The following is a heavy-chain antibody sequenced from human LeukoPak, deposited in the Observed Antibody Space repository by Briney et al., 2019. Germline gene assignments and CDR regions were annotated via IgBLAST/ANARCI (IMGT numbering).Heavy chain of an antibody. D-gene: IGHD6-6*01. J-gene: IGHJ4*02. V-gene: IGHV3-23*01. Sequence: GGSLRLSCAASGFTFNNYAMSWVRQAPGKGLEWVSGISGSGGSTYYADSVKGRFTISRDNSKNTLYLQMNSLRAEDTAVYYCAKDLEYSMATFDYWGQGTLVTVSS. CDR3: AKDLEYSMATFDY. CDR2: ISGSGGST. CDR1: GFTFNNYA.